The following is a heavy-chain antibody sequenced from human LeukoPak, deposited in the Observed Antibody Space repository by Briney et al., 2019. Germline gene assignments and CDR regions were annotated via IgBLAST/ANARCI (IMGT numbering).Heavy chain of an antibody. CDR1: GFTFSSYA. D-gene: IGHD2-2*01. Sequence: GGSLRLSCAASGFTFSSYAMHWVRQAPGKGLEWVAVISYDGSNEYYADSVKGRFTISRDNSKNTLYLQMNSLRAEDTAVYYCAKAVRSDCSTTSCYVVDYWGQGALVTVSS. J-gene: IGHJ4*02. V-gene: IGHV3-30-3*01. CDR3: AKAVRSDCSTTSCYVVDY. CDR2: ISYDGSNE.